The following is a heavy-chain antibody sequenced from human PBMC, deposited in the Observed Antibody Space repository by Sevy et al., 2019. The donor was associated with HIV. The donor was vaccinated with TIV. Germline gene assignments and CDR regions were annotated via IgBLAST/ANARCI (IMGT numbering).Heavy chain of an antibody. V-gene: IGHV1-2*02. D-gene: IGHD6-6*01. CDR2: INPNGGGT. Sequence: ASVKVSCKASGYTFTGYYMHWVRQAPGQGLEWMGWINPNGGGTNYAQKFQGRVTMTRETSISTAYMELSRLRSDDTAVYYCAKSIAARPALDYWGQGTLVTVSS. J-gene: IGHJ4*02. CDR3: AKSIAARPALDY. CDR1: GYTFTGYY.